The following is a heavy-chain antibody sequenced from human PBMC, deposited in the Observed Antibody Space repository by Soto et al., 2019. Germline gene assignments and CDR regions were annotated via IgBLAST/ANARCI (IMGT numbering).Heavy chain of an antibody. CDR1: GYIFNNYV. J-gene: IGHJ5*01. D-gene: IGHD4-4*01. CDR3: ARLRDPTVVTDYFDS. CDR2: INADTGYT. V-gene: IGHV1-3*01. Sequence: ASMTVSCRASGYIFNNYVLHWVRQAPGQGLEWVGWINADTGYTKYSEKFQDRVTITRDTSATTVYMVLYRLRSEDTAIYYCARLRDPTVVTDYFDS.